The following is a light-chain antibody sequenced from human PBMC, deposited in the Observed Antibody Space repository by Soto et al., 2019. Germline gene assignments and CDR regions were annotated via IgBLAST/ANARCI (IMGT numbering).Light chain of an antibody. CDR2: DVS. Sequence: QSALTQPASVSGSPGQSITISCTGTSSDIGGYHYVSWYQHHPGKAPKVIIYDVSYRPSGVSNRFSGSKSGNTASLTISGLQAEDEADYYCTSYTRSGTLVFGGGTKVIVL. J-gene: IGLJ2*01. CDR3: TSYTRSGTLV. V-gene: IGLV2-14*03. CDR1: SSDIGGYHY.